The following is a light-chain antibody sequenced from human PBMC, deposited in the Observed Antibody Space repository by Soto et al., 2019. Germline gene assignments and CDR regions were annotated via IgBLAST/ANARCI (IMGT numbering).Light chain of an antibody. CDR2: AAS. V-gene: IGKV1-27*01. J-gene: IGKJ1*01. Sequence: DIQMTQSPSSLSASVGDRVTITCRASRDITDYLAWYQQKPGQVPKLLIYAASTLQSGVPSRFTASGSGTDFTLTIIGLQPEDFATYYCQNYNSAPWTFGQGTKVEF. CDR3: QNYNSAPWT. CDR1: RDITDY.